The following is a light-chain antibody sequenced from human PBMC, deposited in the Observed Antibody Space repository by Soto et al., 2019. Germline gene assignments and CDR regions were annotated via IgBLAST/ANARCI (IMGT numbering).Light chain of an antibody. Sequence: QSVLTQPPSASATPGQRVTISCSGSRSNIGGNTVNWYQHLPGTAPKLLMYRNNERPSGVPDRFSGSKSGTSASLAISGLQSDDEADYYCTTWDDSLNGYVFGSGTKLTVL. V-gene: IGLV1-44*01. CDR3: TTWDDSLNGYV. J-gene: IGLJ1*01. CDR1: RSNIGGNT. CDR2: RNN.